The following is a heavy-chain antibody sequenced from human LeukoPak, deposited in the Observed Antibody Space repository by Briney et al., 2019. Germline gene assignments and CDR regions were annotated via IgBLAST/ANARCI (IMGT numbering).Heavy chain of an antibody. CDR2: ISSAGGST. D-gene: IGHD6-13*01. Sequence: GGSLRLSCAASGFTFSSYAMSWVRQAPGKGLEWVSTISSAGGSTYYADSVKGRVTISRDNSKSTLYLQMDRLRADDTAVYYCAKVVIAAGCDYWGQGTLVTVSS. CDR1: GFTFSSYA. J-gene: IGHJ4*02. CDR3: AKVVIAAGCDY. V-gene: IGHV3-23*01.